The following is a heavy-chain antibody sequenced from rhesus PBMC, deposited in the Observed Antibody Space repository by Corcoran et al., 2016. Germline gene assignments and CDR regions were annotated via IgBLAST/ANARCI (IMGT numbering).Heavy chain of an antibody. D-gene: IGHD3-16*01. CDR2: ISGSGGST. J-gene: IGHJ3*01. CDR3: ARASGGSYYLDAFDF. CDR1: GGSISSNY. V-gene: IGHV4-173*01. Sequence: QLQLQESGPGLVKPSETLALTCAVSGGSISSNYWSWIRQPPGKGPEWIGRISGSGGSTDYNPSLKSRVTISTDTSKNQFSLKLSSVTAADTAVYYCARASGGSYYLDAFDFWGQGLGVTVSS.